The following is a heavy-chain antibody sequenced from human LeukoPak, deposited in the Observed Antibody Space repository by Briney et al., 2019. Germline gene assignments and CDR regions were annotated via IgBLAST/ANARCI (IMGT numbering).Heavy chain of an antibody. Sequence: SVKVSCKASGGTFSSYAISWVRQAPGQGLEWMGGIIPIFGTANYAQKFQGRVTITADESTSTAYMELSSLRSEDTAVYYCAHHSSSWSYYFDYWGQGTLVTVSS. V-gene: IGHV1-69*01. CDR1: GGTFSSYA. CDR2: IIPIFGTA. D-gene: IGHD6-13*01. J-gene: IGHJ4*02. CDR3: AHHSSSWSYYFDY.